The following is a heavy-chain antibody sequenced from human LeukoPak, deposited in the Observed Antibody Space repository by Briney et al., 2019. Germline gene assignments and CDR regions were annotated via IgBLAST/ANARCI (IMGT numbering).Heavy chain of an antibody. CDR1: GGSFSGYY. D-gene: IGHD4-17*01. V-gene: IGHV4-34*01. J-gene: IGHJ6*02. CDR2: INHSGST. Sequence: SETLSLTCAVYGGSFSGYYWSWIRQPPGKRLEWIGEINHSGSTNYNPSLKSRVTISVDTSKNQFSLKLSSVTAADTAVYYCARGSYGAQLFYYYYGMDVWGQGTTVTVSS. CDR3: ARGSYGAQLFYYYYGMDV.